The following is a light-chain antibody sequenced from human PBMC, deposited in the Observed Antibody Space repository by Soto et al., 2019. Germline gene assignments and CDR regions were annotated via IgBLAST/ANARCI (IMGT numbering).Light chain of an antibody. CDR1: QSVSSY. Sequence: EIVLTQSPATLSLSPGERATLSCRASQSVSSYLAWYQQKPGQAPRLLIYDASNRATGIPARFSGSGSGTDFTLTISSLAPEFFAVYYCQQRSNWPRTFVQGTKV. CDR2: DAS. CDR3: QQRSNWPRT. V-gene: IGKV3-11*01. J-gene: IGKJ1*01.